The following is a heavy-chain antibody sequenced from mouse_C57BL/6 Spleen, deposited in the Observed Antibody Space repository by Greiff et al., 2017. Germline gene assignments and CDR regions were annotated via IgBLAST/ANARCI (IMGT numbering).Heavy chain of an antibody. J-gene: IGHJ2*01. CDR2: IDPSDSYT. D-gene: IGHD1-1*01. CDR1: GYTFTSYW. V-gene: IGHV1-50*01. Sequence: QVHVKQPGAELVKPGASVKLSCKASGYTFTSYWMQWVKQRPGQGLEWIGEIDPSDSYTNYNQKFKGKATLTVDTSSSTSYMQLSSLTSEDSAVYYCASGNYYGSSSLNFDYWGQGTTLTVSS. CDR3: ASGNYYGSSSLNFDY.